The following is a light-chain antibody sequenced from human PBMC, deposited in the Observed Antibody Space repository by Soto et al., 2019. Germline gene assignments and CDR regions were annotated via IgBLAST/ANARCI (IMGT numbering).Light chain of an antibody. CDR3: QRYNSYSPVT. CDR2: DTF. V-gene: IGKV1-5*01. J-gene: IGKJ4*02. CDR1: QSISSW. Sequence: DIQMTQSPSSLSASVGDRVSITCRASQSISSWLAWYQQKPGKAPKLLMFDTFSLESGVPSRFSGSRSGTEVTLTISSLQPGDYATYNGQRYNSYSPVTVGGGTKVEIK.